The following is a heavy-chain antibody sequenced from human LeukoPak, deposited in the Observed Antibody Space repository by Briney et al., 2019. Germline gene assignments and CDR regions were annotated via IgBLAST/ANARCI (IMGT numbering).Heavy chain of an antibody. V-gene: IGHV4-34*01. CDR1: VGSFSDYY. CDR3: ARGRGDTSGSRGDAFDI. J-gene: IGHJ3*02. D-gene: IGHD3-22*01. CDR2: INHSGNT. Sequence: SETLSLTCAVYVGSFSDYYWSWIRQPPGKGPEWIGEINHSGNTNYNPSLKSRVTISVDTSKDQFSLKMTSVTAADTAVYYCARGRGDTSGSRGDAFDIWDQGAMVTVSS.